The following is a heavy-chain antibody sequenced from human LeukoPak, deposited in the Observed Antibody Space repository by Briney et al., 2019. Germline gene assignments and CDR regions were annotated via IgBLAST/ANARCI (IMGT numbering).Heavy chain of an antibody. Sequence: EASVKVSCKVSGYTLTELSMHWVRQPPGKGLEWMGGFDPEDGETIYAQKFQGRVTMTEDTSTDTAYMELSSLRSEDTAMYYCATVGMGLPDYYGMDVWGKGTTVTVSS. CDR1: GYTLTELS. D-gene: IGHD1-26*01. J-gene: IGHJ6*04. CDR2: FDPEDGET. CDR3: ATVGMGLPDYYGMDV. V-gene: IGHV1-24*01.